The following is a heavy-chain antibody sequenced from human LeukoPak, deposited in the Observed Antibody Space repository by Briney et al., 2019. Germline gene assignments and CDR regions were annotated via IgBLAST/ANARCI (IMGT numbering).Heavy chain of an antibody. V-gene: IGHV3-23*01. Sequence: GGSLRLSCAASGFAFSSQAMGWVRQAPGKGLEWVSVISDSGGITYHADSVKGRFTISRDNSKNTLFLQMNSLRAEDTAVYFCAKDARRTSGWYFFDYWGQGTLVTVSS. D-gene: IGHD6-19*01. CDR3: AKDARRTSGWYFFDY. CDR1: GFAFSSQA. CDR2: ISDSGGIT. J-gene: IGHJ4*02.